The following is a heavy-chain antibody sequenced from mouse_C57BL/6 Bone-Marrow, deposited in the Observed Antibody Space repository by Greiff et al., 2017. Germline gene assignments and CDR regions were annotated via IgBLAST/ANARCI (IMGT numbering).Heavy chain of an antibody. J-gene: IGHJ4*01. D-gene: IGHD2-4*01. CDR1: GYTFTDYN. CDR3: ARRIYDYDLMDY. V-gene: IGHV1-18*01. CDR2: INPNNGGT. Sequence: VQLQQSGPELVKPGASVKIPCKASGYTFTDYNMDWVKQSHGKSLEWIGDINPNNGGTIYNQKFKGKATLTVDKSSSTAYMELRSLTSEDTAVYYCARRIYDYDLMDYWGQGTSVTVSS.